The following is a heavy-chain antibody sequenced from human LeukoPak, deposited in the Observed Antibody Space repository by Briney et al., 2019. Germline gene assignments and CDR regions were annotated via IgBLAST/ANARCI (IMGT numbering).Heavy chain of an antibody. J-gene: IGHJ6*02. V-gene: IGHV1-69*13. CDR1: GGTFSSYA. D-gene: IGHD3-16*01. Sequence: GASVKVSCKASGGTFSSYAISWVRQAPGQGLEWMGGIIPIFGTANYAQKFQGRATITADESTSTAYMELSSLRSEDTAVYYCASALDYYYGMDVWGQGTTVTVSS. CDR2: IIPIFGTA. CDR3: ASALDYYYGMDV.